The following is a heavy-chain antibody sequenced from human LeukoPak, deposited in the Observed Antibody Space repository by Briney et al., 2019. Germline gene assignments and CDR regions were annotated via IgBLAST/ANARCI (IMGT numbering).Heavy chain of an antibody. Sequence: GGSLRLSCAASGFTFSSHWMHWVRQAPGKGLVWVSRINSDGSSRSYADSVKGRFTIYRDNAKNTLYLQMNTLRAEDAAVYYCATGSAEYDYDIFDNWGQGTLVTVSS. V-gene: IGHV3-74*01. D-gene: IGHD3-9*01. J-gene: IGHJ5*02. CDR2: INSDGSSR. CDR1: GFTFSSHW. CDR3: ATGSAEYDYDIFDN.